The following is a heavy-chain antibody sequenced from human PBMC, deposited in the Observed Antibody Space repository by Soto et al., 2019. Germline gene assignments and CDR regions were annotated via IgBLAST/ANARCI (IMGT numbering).Heavy chain of an antibody. CDR3: ARDYGDYFDY. Sequence: PSETLSLTCTVSGDSISSYYWSWIRQPPGKGLEWIGYIYYSGSTNYNPSLKSRVTISVDTSKNQFSLKLSSVAAADTAVYYCARDYGDYFDYWGQGTLVTVSS. J-gene: IGHJ4*02. V-gene: IGHV4-59*01. CDR2: IYYSGST. CDR1: GDSISSYY. D-gene: IGHD4-17*01.